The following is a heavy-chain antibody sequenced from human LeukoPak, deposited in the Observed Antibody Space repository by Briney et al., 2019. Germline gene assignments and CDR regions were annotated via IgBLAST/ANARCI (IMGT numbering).Heavy chain of an antibody. CDR3: ARGEAYSSSSDY. CDR2: MNPNSGNT. V-gene: IGHV1-8*01. D-gene: IGHD6-6*01. Sequence: ASVKVSCKASGYTFTSYDINWVRQATGQGLKWRGWMNPNSGNTGYAQKFQGRVTMTRNTSISTAYMELSSLRSEDTAVYYCARGEAYSSSSDYWGQGTLVTVSS. J-gene: IGHJ4*02. CDR1: GYTFTSYD.